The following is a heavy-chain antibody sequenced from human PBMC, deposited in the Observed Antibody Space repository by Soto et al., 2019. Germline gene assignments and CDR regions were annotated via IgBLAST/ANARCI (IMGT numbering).Heavy chain of an antibody. CDR3: ARAPLAFWSGPNWFDP. D-gene: IGHD3-3*01. CDR2: INAGNGNT. V-gene: IGHV1-3*01. Sequence: ASVKVSCKASGYTLTSYAMHWVRQAPGQRLEWMGWINAGNGNTKYSQKFQGRVTITRDTSASTAYMELSSLRSEDTAVYYCARAPLAFWSGPNWFDPWGQGTLVTVSS. CDR1: GYTLTSYA. J-gene: IGHJ5*02.